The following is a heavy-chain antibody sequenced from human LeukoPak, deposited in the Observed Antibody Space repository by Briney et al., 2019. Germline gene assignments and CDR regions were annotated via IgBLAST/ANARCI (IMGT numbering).Heavy chain of an antibody. Sequence: QPGRSLRLSCAASGFTFSSYGMHWVRQAPGKGLDWVAVISYDGSKKYYADSVRGRFTISRDNSKNTLYLQMNSLRAEDTAVYYCAKDSSGWFYYYYGMDVWGQGTTVTVSS. D-gene: IGHD6-19*01. CDR2: ISYDGSKK. V-gene: IGHV3-30*18. J-gene: IGHJ6*02. CDR3: AKDSSGWFYYYYGMDV. CDR1: GFTFSSYG.